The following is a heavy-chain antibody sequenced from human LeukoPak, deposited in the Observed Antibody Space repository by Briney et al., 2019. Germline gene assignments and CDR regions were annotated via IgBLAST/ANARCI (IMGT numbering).Heavy chain of an antibody. CDR2: INPNSGGT. CDR1: GYTFTGYY. Sequence: GASVKVSCKASGYTFTGYYMHWVRPAPGQGLEWMGWINPNSGGTNYAQKFQGRVTMTRDTSISTAYMELSRLRSDDTAVYYCARGLYSYGQYYFDYWGQGTLVTVSS. CDR3: ARGLYSYGQYYFDY. J-gene: IGHJ4*02. V-gene: IGHV1-2*02. D-gene: IGHD5-18*01.